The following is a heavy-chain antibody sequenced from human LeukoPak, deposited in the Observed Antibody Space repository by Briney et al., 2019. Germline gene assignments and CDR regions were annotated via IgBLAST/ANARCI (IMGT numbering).Heavy chain of an antibody. CDR2: IKSKTDGGTT. D-gene: IGHD6-13*01. CDR1: GFTVSSYS. J-gene: IGHJ6*03. CDR3: TTVSAAGKDYYYYMDV. Sequence: GGSLRLSCAASGFTVSSYSMNWVRQAPGKGLEWDGRIKSKTDGGTTDYAAPVKGRFTISRDDSKNTLYLQMNSLKTEDTAVYYCTTVSAAGKDYYYYMDVWGKGTTVTVSS. V-gene: IGHV3-15*01.